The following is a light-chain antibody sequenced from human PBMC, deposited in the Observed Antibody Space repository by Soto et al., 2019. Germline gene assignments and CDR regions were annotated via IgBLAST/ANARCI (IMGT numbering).Light chain of an antibody. CDR1: SIVY. J-gene: IGLJ1*01. CDR2: EVN. V-gene: IGLV2-8*01. Sequence: QPPSSSGSPGPSVTLPCTGTSIVYVSWYQQHPVKAPKLIIYEVNKRPSGVPDRFSGSKSGNTASLTVSGLQAEDEADYYCSSHAGNNDFVFGTGTKVTVL. CDR3: SSHAGNNDFV.